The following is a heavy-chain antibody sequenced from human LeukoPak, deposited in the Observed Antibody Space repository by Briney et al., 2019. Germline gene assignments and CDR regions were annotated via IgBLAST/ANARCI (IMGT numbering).Heavy chain of an antibody. V-gene: IGHV3-53*01. J-gene: IGHJ4*02. CDR2: IYSGGST. Sequence: GRSLRLSRAASGFTVSSSYMTWVRQAPGKGLEWVSLIYSGGSTYYADSVKGRFTISRDNSKNTLYLQMNSLRAEDTAVYYCARRNSGSYDYWGQGTLVTVSS. CDR3: ARRNSGSYDY. CDR1: GFTVSSSY. D-gene: IGHD1-26*01.